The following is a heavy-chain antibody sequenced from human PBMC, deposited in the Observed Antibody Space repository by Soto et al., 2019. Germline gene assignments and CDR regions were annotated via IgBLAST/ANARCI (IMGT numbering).Heavy chain of an antibody. V-gene: IGHV3-48*02. CDR1: GFTFSTYT. Sequence: EVQLVESGGGLVQPRGSLRLSCAASGFTFSTYTMNWVRQAPGKGLEWVSYISGGGDIMYYADSVKGRFTISRDNVKNSLYLQMNSLRDEDTAVYYCAREGVQLWYPHYWGQGVLVTVSS. J-gene: IGHJ4*02. CDR3: AREGVQLWYPHY. CDR2: ISGGGDIM. D-gene: IGHD5-18*01.